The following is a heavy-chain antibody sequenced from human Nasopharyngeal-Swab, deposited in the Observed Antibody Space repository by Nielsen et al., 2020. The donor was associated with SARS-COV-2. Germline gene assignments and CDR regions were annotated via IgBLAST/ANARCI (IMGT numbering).Heavy chain of an antibody. CDR3: AREYYDILTGFRGGFDP. CDR1: GFSLSTSGMC. CDR2: IYCVDDK. J-gene: IGHJ5*02. D-gene: IGHD3-9*01. V-gene: IGHV2-70*01. Sequence: SGPTLVKPTQTLTLTCTFSGFSLSTSGMCVSWILQPPGKALEWLALIYCVDDKYYSTSLKTRLTISKDTSKNQVVLTMTNMDPVDTATYYCAREYYDILTGFRGGFDPWGQGTLVTVSS.